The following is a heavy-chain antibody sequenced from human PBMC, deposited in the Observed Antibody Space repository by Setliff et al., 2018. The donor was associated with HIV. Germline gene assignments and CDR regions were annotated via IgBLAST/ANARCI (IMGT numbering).Heavy chain of an antibody. D-gene: IGHD1-20*01. V-gene: IGHV4-39*07. Sequence: PSETLSLTCTVSGGSISSSSYYWGWIRQPPGKGLEWIGSIYYSGSTYYNPSLKSRVTILVDTSKKQLSLKMSSVTAADTAAYYCASLYNWNPRGGVGGAFDIWGQGTMVTVSS. CDR2: IYYSGST. J-gene: IGHJ3*02. CDR3: ASLYNWNPRGGVGGAFDI. CDR1: GGSISSSSYY.